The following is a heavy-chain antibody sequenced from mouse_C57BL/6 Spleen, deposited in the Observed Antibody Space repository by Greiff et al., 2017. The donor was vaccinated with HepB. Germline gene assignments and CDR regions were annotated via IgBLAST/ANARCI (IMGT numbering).Heavy chain of an antibody. CDR1: GFTFSSYT. CDR2: ISGGGGNT. V-gene: IGHV5-9*01. D-gene: IGHD1-2*01. Sequence: EVKVEESGGGLVKPGGSLKLSCAASGFTFSSYTMSWVRQTPEKRLEWVATISGGGGNTYYPDSVKGRFTISRDNAKNTLYLQMSSLRSEDTALYYCARHGLLRHFDYWGQGTTLTVSS. J-gene: IGHJ2*01. CDR3: ARHGLLRHFDY.